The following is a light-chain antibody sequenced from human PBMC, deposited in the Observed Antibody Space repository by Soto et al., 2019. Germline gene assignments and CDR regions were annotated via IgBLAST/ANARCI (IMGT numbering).Light chain of an antibody. J-gene: IGKJ5*01. Sequence: IQLTQSASSLSASVGDRVTITCQASRGISSYLAWYQQRPGKAPKLLVYSASTLQSGVPSRFSGSGSGPDFTLTISSLQPEDSATYFCQQLNSYPQTFGQGTRLEI. CDR3: QQLNSYPQT. V-gene: IGKV1-9*01. CDR2: SAS. CDR1: RGISSY.